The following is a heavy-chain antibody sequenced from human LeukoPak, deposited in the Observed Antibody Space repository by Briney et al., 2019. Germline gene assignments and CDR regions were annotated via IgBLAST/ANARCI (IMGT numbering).Heavy chain of an antibody. CDR3: ASHLVAVGYYYGMDV. D-gene: IGHD6-19*01. J-gene: IGHJ6*02. V-gene: IGHV4-34*01. Sequence: SETLSLTCAVYGGSFSGYYWSWIRQPPRKGLEWIGEINHSGSTNYNPSLKSRVTISVDTSKNQFSLKLSSVTAADTAVYYCASHLVAVGYYYGMDVWGQGTTVTVSS. CDR1: GGSFSGYY. CDR2: INHSGST.